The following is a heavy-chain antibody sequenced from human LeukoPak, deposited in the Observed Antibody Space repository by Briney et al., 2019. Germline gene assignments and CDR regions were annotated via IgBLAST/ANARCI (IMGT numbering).Heavy chain of an antibody. CDR3: ARDRVVVPAAFDY. Sequence: ASVKVSCKASGYTFTAYYMHWVRQAPGQGLEWMGWIKPNSGGTNYAQQFQGRVTMTRDTSISTAYMELSRLRSDDTAVYYCARDRVVVPAAFDYWGQGTLVTVSS. CDR2: IKPNSGGT. CDR1: GYTFTAYY. V-gene: IGHV1-2*02. J-gene: IGHJ4*02. D-gene: IGHD2-2*01.